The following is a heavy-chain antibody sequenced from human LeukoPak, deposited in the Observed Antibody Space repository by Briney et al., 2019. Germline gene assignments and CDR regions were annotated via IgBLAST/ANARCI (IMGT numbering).Heavy chain of an antibody. CDR1: GYSISSGYY. CDR2: IYHSGST. J-gene: IGHJ6*03. D-gene: IGHD5-12*01. V-gene: IGHV4-38-2*02. Sequence: PSETLSLTCTVSGYSISSGYYWGWLRQPPGKGLEWIGSIYHSGSTYYNPSLKSQVTISVDTSKNQFSLKLTSVTAADTAVYYCAKSQRGYAPRRTYFYYMDVWGKGTTVTVSS. CDR3: AKSQRGYAPRRTYFYYMDV.